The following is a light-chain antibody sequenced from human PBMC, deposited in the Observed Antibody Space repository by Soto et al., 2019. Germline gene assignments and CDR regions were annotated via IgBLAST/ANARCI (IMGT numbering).Light chain of an antibody. Sequence: EIVMTQSPATLSVSPGERATLSCRASQSVSSNLAWYQQKPGQAPRLLIYGASTRATGIPARFSGSGSGTEFTLTISGLQSEAFAVYYCQQYNNWPLTFGGGTKVDI. CDR1: QSVSSN. V-gene: IGKV3D-15*01. CDR3: QQYNNWPLT. CDR2: GAS. J-gene: IGKJ4*01.